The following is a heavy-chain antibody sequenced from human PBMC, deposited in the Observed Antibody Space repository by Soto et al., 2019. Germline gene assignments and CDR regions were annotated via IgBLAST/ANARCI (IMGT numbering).Heavy chain of an antibody. V-gene: IGHV3-21*01. CDR3: ARDVVGCSSTSCYARGYFDY. CDR2: ISSSSSYI. D-gene: IGHD2-2*01. Sequence: EVQLVESGGGLVKPGGSLRLSCAASGFTFSSYSMNWVRQAPGKGLEWVSSISSSSSYIYYADSVKGRFTISRDNAKNSLYLQMNSLRAEDTAVYYCARDVVGCSSTSCYARGYFDYWGQGTLVTVSS. J-gene: IGHJ4*02. CDR1: GFTFSSYS.